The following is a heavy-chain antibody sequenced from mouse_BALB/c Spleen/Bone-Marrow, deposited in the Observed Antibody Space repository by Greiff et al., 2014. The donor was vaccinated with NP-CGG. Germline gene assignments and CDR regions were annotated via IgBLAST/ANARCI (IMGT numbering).Heavy chain of an antibody. CDR1: GFTFSDYY. D-gene: IGHD2-14*01. CDR2: ISDGGSYT. Sequence: EVMLVESGGDLVKPGGSLKLSCAASGFTFSDYYMYWVRQTPEKRLEWVATISDGGSYTYYPDSVKGRFTISRDIAKNNLYLQMSSLKSEDTAMYYCARDRGVQGYAMDYWGQGTSVTVSS. V-gene: IGHV5-4*02. CDR3: ARDRGVQGYAMDY. J-gene: IGHJ4*01.